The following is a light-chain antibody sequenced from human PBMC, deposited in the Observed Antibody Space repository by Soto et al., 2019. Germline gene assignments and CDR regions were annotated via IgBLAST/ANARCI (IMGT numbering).Light chain of an antibody. J-gene: IGKJ5*01. CDR1: QTIYKN. Sequence: IVMTQSPDTLSVSPGERATLSCRASQTIYKNVAWYQKRPGQAPRLLIYHASSRATGIPARFSGSGSGTEFTLTISSLQSDDFATYYCQQYKSWPPITFGQGTLLEIK. CDR3: QQYKSWPPIT. CDR2: HAS. V-gene: IGKV3-15*01.